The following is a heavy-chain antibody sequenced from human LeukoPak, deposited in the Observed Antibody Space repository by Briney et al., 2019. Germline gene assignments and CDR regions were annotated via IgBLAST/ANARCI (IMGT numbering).Heavy chain of an antibody. V-gene: IGHV3-15*01. Sequence: PGGSLRLSCAMSGFTFSNAWMTWVRQAPGKGLEWVGRIKSNTDGGTTDYGAPVKGRYTISRDDSKSTLYLQMTNLKTEDTAVYYCATGSDTPAFWGQGTLVTVSS. CDR3: ATGSDTPAF. CDR1: GFTFSNAW. J-gene: IGHJ4*02. CDR2: IKSNTDGGTT. D-gene: IGHD2-15*01.